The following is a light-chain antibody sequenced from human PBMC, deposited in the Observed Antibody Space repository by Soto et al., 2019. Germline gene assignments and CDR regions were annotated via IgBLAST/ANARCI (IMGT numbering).Light chain of an antibody. CDR1: QSIGSW. Sequence: DIQLAQSPSTLSASIGDRITITCRASQSIGSWLAWYQQKPGKAPKLLIYRASVLESGVPPRFSGDGSGTEFTLTISSLQRDDFGIYYCQQYSRLWSFGQGTKVDIK. CDR2: RAS. CDR3: QQYSRLWS. V-gene: IGKV1-5*03. J-gene: IGKJ1*01.